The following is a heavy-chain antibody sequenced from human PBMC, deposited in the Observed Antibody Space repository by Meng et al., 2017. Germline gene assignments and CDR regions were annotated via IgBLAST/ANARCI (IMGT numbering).Heavy chain of an antibody. CDR1: GFTFSSYW. J-gene: IGHJ3*02. CDR2: INSDGSST. Sequence: VQLVESGGGLVQPGGSRRRSCAASGFTFSSYWMHWVRQAPGKGLVWVSRINSDGSSTSYADSVKGRFTISRDNAKNTLYLQMNSLRAEDTAVYYCARVGTLDAFDIWGQGTMVTVSS. D-gene: IGHD1-1*01. CDR3: ARVGTLDAFDI. V-gene: IGHV3-74*01.